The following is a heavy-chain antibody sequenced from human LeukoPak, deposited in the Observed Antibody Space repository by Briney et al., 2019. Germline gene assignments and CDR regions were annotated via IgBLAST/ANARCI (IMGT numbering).Heavy chain of an antibody. CDR2: ISASGDST. J-gene: IGHJ4*02. D-gene: IGHD1-1*01. V-gene: IGHV3-23*01. CDR1: GFTFSNYA. CDR3: AKGGLNWNYYYY. Sequence: GGSLRLSCAASGFTFSNYAMSWVRQAPGKGLEWVSSISASGDSTYYADSLKGRFTISRGNSKNTLYLQMNSLTAEDTAVYYCAKGGLNWNYYYYWGQGTLVTVSS.